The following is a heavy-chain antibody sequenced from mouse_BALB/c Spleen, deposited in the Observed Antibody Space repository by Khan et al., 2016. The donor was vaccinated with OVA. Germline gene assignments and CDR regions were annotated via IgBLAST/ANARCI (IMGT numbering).Heavy chain of an antibody. CDR1: GYSFTGYY. Sequence: EVQLQQSGPDLVQPGASVKISCKASGYSFTGYYIHWVQQSQGKSLEWIGRVNPNNGGTRYNPKLKGKAILTVDKASNTAYMELRSLTSEDSAVYSCAIYHGYFDVWGAGTTVTVSS. CDR2: VNPNNGGT. V-gene: IGHV1-26*01. J-gene: IGHJ1*01. CDR3: AIYHGYFDV. D-gene: IGHD1-1*01.